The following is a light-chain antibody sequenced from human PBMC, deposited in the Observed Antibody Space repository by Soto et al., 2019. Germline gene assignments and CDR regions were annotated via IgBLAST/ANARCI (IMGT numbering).Light chain of an antibody. Sequence: EIVLTQSPATLSSSPGERATLSCRASQSVGSYFAWYQQKPGQAPRLLIYDASSRATGIPARFSGSGSGTDFTLTISSLEHEDFAVYYCQQRSDWPSTFGGGTRVEIK. CDR1: QSVGSY. J-gene: IGKJ4*01. CDR2: DAS. V-gene: IGKV3-11*01. CDR3: QQRSDWPST.